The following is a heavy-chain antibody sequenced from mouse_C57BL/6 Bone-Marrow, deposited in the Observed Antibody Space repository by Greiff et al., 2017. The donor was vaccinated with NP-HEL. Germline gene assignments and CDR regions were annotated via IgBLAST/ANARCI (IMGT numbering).Heavy chain of an antibody. J-gene: IGHJ2*01. CDR3: ARFSLFYYDSPLGY. CDR2: IHPNSGST. Sequence: QVQLQQSGAELVKPGASVKLSCKASGYTFTSYWMHWVKQRPGQGLEWIGMIHPNSGSTNYNEKFKSKATLTVDTSSSTAYMQLSSLTSEDSAVYYCARFSLFYYDSPLGYWGQGTTLTVSS. V-gene: IGHV1-64*01. D-gene: IGHD1-1*01. CDR1: GYTFTSYW.